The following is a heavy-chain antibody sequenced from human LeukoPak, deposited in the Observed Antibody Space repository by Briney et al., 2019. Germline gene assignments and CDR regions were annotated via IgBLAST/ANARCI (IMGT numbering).Heavy chain of an antibody. V-gene: IGHV3-48*01. CDR1: GFTFSSYS. Sequence: GGSLRLSCAASGFTFSSYSMNWVRQAPGKGLEWVSYISISSSTIYYADSVKGRFTISRDNAKNSVYLQMNSLRAEDTAVYYCAREPSYSSSWYTSCDYWGQGTLVTVSS. J-gene: IGHJ4*02. CDR2: ISISSSTI. CDR3: AREPSYSSSWYTSCDY. D-gene: IGHD6-13*01.